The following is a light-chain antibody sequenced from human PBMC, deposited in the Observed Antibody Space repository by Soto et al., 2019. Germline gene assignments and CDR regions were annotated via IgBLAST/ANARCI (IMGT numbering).Light chain of an antibody. CDR2: ETS. V-gene: IGKV3-11*01. CDR1: QSVDTM. CDR3: QVRSEWPPFPYT. J-gene: IGKJ2*01. Sequence: EIVLTQSPATLSLSAGERVTLSCRSSQSVDTMVAWYQQQVGRTPRLLIYETSSRATGVPARFSGSGSGTDFTLTISRLEPGDFGIYFCQVRSEWPPFPYTFAPGTKLEV.